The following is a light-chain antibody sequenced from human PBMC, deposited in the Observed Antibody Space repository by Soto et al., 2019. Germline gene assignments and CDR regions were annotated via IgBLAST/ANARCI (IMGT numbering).Light chain of an antibody. J-gene: IGLJ3*02. CDR1: SSDVGGYNY. Sequence: QSALTQPRAVSGSPGQSVTISCTGTSSDVGGYNYVSWYQQHPGKAPKLMIDDVSKRPSGVPDRFSGSKSGNTASLTSSGLQAEDEADYYCCSYAGSYTWVFGGGTKRTVL. V-gene: IGLV2-11*01. CDR3: CSYAGSYTWV. CDR2: DVS.